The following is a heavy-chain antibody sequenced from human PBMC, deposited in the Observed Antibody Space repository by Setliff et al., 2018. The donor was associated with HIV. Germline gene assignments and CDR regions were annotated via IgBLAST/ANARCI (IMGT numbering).Heavy chain of an antibody. CDR1: GGSFINYY. Sequence: PSETLSLTCAVYGGSFINYYWSWIRQSPGKGLEWVGEITHSGSTNYNPSLKSRVTISVDTSKNQFSLKLTSVTAADTDVYYCARGPVVVIPAPRWRWFDPWGRGTLVTSPQ. CDR2: ITHSGST. V-gene: IGHV4-34*01. J-gene: IGHJ5*02. CDR3: ARGPVVVIPAPRWRWFDP. D-gene: IGHD2-2*01.